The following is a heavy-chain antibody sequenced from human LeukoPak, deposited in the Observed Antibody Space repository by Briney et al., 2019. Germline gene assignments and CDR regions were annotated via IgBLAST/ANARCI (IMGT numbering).Heavy chain of an antibody. CDR2: ISGSGGST. V-gene: IGHV3-23*01. Sequence: GGSLRLSCAASGFTFSSYAMSWVRQAPGKGLEWVSAISGSGGSTYYADSVKGRFTISRDNSKNTLYLQMNSLRAEDTAVYYCAKDRSSGYYYNWFDPWGQGTLVTVSS. CDR1: GFTFSSYA. CDR3: AKDRSSGYYYNWFDP. J-gene: IGHJ5*02. D-gene: IGHD3-22*01.